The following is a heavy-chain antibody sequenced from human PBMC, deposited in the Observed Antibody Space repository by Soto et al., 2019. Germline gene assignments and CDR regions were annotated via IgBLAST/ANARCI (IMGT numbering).Heavy chain of an antibody. Sequence: PSETLSLTCTVPGGSISSYYWSWIRQPPGKGLEWIGYIYYSGSTNYNPSLKSRVTISVDTSKNQFSLKLSSVTAADTAVYYCARGANDYIWGSYRPLYYYYMDVWGKGTTVTVSS. J-gene: IGHJ6*03. D-gene: IGHD3-16*02. CDR3: ARGANDYIWGSYRPLYYYYMDV. CDR2: IYYSGST. V-gene: IGHV4-59*01. CDR1: GGSISSYY.